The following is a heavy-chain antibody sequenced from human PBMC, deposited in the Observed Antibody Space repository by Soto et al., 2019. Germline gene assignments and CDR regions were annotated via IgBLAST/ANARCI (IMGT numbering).Heavy chain of an antibody. CDR3: ARDPKASYYDFWSGYYGNWFDP. J-gene: IGHJ5*02. V-gene: IGHV1-18*01. Sequence: GASVKVSCKASGYTFTSYGISWVRQAPGQGLEWMGWISAYNGNTNYAQKLQGRVTMTTDTSTSTAYMELRSLRSDDTAVYYCARDPKASYYDFWSGYYGNWFDPWGQGTLVTVSS. CDR1: GYTFTSYG. D-gene: IGHD3-3*01. CDR2: ISAYNGNT.